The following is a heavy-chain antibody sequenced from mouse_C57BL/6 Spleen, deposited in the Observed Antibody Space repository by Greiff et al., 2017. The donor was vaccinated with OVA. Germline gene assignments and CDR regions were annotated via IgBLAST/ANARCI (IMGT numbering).Heavy chain of an antibody. J-gene: IGHJ2*01. Sequence: QVHVKQPGAELVKPGASVKLSCKASGYTFTSYWMQWVKQRPGQGLEWIGEIDPSDSYTNYNQKFKGKATLTVDTSSSTAYMQLSSLTSEDSAVYYCASRADYYCSSYSYYFDYWGQGTTLTVSS. CDR3: ASRADYYCSSYSYYFDY. V-gene: IGHV1-50*01. D-gene: IGHD1-1*01. CDR2: IDPSDSYT. CDR1: GYTFTSYW.